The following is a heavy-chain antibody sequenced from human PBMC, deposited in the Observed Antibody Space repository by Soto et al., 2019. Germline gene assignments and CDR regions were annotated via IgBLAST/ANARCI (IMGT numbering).Heavy chain of an antibody. D-gene: IGHD4-17*01. CDR1: GFTFSSYG. J-gene: IGHJ4*02. CDR2: IWYDGSNK. V-gene: IGHV3-33*01. CDR3: ASDPSETVTPGFDY. Sequence: QVQLVESGGGVVQPGRSLRLSCAASGFTFSSYGMHWVRQAPGKGLEWVAVIWYDGSNKYYADSVKGRFTISRDNSKNTLYLQMNSLRAEDTAVYYCASDPSETVTPGFDYWGQGTLVTVSS.